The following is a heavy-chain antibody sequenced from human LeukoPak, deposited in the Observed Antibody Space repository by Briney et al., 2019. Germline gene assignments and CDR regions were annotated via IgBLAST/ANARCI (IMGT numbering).Heavy chain of an antibody. CDR1: GLTFSGYW. V-gene: IGHV3-7*04. J-gene: IGHJ4*02. CDR2: IKPDGSEK. CDR3: ARGSGDY. Sequence: GGSLRLSCAASGLTFSGYWMDWVRQAPGKGLEWVANIKPDGSEKYYVDSVKGRFTISRDNAKNSLYLQMTSLRAEDTAVYYCARGSGDYSGQGTLVTVSS.